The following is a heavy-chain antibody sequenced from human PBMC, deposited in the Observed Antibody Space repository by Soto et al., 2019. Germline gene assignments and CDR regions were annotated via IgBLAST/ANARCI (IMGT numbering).Heavy chain of an antibody. CDR1: GFTFDYYA. J-gene: IGHJ4*02. D-gene: IGHD6-19*01. CDR2: ISWNSGSI. Sequence: PGGSLRLSCAASGFTFDYYAMHWVRQSPGKGLEWVSGISWNSGSIGYADSVKGRFTISRDNAKNSLYLQMNSLRAEDTALYYCAKGTVAGFYYFDYWGQGTLVTVSS. CDR3: AKGTVAGFYYFDY. V-gene: IGHV3-9*01.